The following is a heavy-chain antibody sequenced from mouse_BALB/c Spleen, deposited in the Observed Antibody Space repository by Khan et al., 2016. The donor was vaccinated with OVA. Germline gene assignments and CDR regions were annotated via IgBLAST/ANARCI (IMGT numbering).Heavy chain of an antibody. D-gene: IGHD1-1*01. J-gene: IGHJ2*01. V-gene: IGHV1-7*01. CDR3: ARGGLRWELDS. Sequence: QVQLQQSGAELAKPGASVKMSCKASGYTFINYWILWVKQRPGQGLEWIGYINPSTGYTEYNQNFKDKATLTADKSSSTAYMQLSSLTSEDTAVXYGARGGLRWELDSWGQGTTLPVSS. CDR1: GYTFINYW. CDR2: INPSTGYT.